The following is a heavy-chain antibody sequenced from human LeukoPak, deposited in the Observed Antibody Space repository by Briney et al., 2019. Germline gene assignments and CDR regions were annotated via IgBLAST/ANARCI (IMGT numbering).Heavy chain of an antibody. CDR3: ARRSSSSWYRSLDH. CDR2: IYYSGST. CDR1: GGSISSNY. J-gene: IGHJ4*02. V-gene: IGHV4-59*12. D-gene: IGHD6-13*01. Sequence: SETLSLTCNVSGGSISSNYWSWIRQPPGKGLEWIEYIYYSGSTNYNPSLKSRVTISVDTSKNQFSLKLSSVTAADTAVYYCARRSSSSWYRSLDHWGQGTLVTVSS.